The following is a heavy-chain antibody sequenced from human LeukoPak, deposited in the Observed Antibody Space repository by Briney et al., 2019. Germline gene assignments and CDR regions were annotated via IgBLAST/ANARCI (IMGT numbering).Heavy chain of an antibody. Sequence: PSETLSLTCTVSGGSISSGSYYWGWIRQPPGKGLEWIGSIYYSGSTYYNPSLKSRVTISVDTSKNQFSLKLSSVTAADTAVYYCARGPTLKYFHHWGQGTLVSVSS. CDR1: GGSISSGSYY. V-gene: IGHV4-39*01. CDR3: ARGPTLKYFHH. CDR2: IYYSGST. J-gene: IGHJ1*01.